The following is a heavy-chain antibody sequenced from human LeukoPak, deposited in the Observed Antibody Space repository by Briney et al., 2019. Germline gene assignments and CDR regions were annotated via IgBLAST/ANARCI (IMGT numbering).Heavy chain of an antibody. Sequence: PGGSLRLSCAASGFTFSSYEMNWVRQAPGKGLEWVSYISSSGSTIYYADSVKGRFTISRDNAKNSLYLQMNSLRAEDTAVYYCARMSARGYYYYYYMDVWGKGTTVTVSS. J-gene: IGHJ6*03. CDR2: ISSSGSTI. CDR3: ARMSARGYYYYYYMDV. CDR1: GFTFSSYE. V-gene: IGHV3-48*03. D-gene: IGHD6-6*01.